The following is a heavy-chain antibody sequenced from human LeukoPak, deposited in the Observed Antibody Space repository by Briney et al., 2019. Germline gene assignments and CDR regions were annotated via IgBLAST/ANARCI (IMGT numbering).Heavy chain of an antibody. CDR1: GFXFSSYS. CDR2: ISGGSNTI. D-gene: IGHD2-15*01. J-gene: IGHJ4*02. V-gene: IGHV3-48*02. CDR3: ARDRWGRVVFDY. Sequence: GGSLRLSCAASGFXFSSYSMNWVRQAPGKGQEWLSVISGGSNTIYYADSVKGRFTISRDNAKNSLYLQLNSLRDEDTAVYYCARDRWGRVVFDYWGQGTLVTVSS.